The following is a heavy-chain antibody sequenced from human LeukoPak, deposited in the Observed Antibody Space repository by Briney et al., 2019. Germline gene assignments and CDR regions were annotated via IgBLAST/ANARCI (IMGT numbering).Heavy chain of an antibody. J-gene: IGHJ4*02. D-gene: IGHD3-22*01. V-gene: IGHV3-23*01. CDR1: GFTYSNYA. CDR3: AKGMYYYDSSGCRFFDY. Sequence: GGSPRHSCAASGFTYSNYAMSWVRQAPGKGLEWVSGISVSGGSTYYADSVKGRFTISRDNSKNTLYLQVNSLRAEDTAVYYCAKGMYYYDSSGCRFFDYWGQGTLVTVSS. CDR2: ISVSGGST.